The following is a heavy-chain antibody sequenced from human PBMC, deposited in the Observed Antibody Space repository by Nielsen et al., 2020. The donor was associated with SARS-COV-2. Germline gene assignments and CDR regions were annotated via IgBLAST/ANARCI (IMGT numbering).Heavy chain of an antibody. Sequence: GGSLRLSCAASGFTFSSYAMHWVRQAPGKGLEWVAVISYDGSNKYYADSVKGRFTISRDNSKNTLYLQMNSLRAEDTAVYYCARDGQGQQLVRRYYYYYGMDVWGQGTTVTVSS. CDR1: GFTFSSYA. CDR3: ARDGQGQQLVRRYYYYYGMDV. D-gene: IGHD6-13*01. CDR2: ISYDGSNK. V-gene: IGHV3-30*04. J-gene: IGHJ6*02.